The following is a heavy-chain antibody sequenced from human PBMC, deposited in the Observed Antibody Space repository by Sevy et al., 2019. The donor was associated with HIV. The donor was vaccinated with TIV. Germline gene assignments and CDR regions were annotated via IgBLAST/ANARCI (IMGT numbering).Heavy chain of an antibody. V-gene: IGHV3-11*01. J-gene: IGHJ4*02. CDR2: ISSGGTTM. Sequence: GGSLRLSCVASRFTFSDYYMSWIRQAPGKGLEWVSYISSGGTTMYYADSLKGRFTISRDNAKNSLYLQMNSLRAEDTAVYYCARVRYNYGSYYFDYWGQGTLVTISS. D-gene: IGHD1-1*01. CDR1: RFTFSDYY. CDR3: ARVRYNYGSYYFDY.